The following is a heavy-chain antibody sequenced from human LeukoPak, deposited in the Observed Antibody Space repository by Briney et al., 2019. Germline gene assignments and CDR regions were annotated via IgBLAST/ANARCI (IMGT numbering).Heavy chain of an antibody. D-gene: IGHD1-26*01. CDR1: GGSISSYY. Sequence: SETLSLTCTVSGGSISSYYWSWIRQPPGKGLEWIGYIYYSGSTNYNPSLKSRVTISVDTSKNQFSLKLSSVTAADTTVYYCARVLSGSYFYWGQGTLVTVSS. CDR2: IYYSGST. V-gene: IGHV4-59*01. J-gene: IGHJ4*02. CDR3: ARVLSGSYFY.